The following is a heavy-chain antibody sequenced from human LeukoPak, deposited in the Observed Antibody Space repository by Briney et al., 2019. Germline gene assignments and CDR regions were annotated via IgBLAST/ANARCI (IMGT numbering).Heavy chain of an antibody. D-gene: IGHD4-17*01. CDR2: TYYSGST. CDR1: GGSISSYY. V-gene: IGHV4-59*01. Sequence: SETLSLTCTVSGGSISSYYWSWIRQPPGKGLEWIGYTYYSGSTNYNPSLKSRVTISVDMSKNQFSLKLSSVTAADTAIYYCARGFYGDTQFDYWGQGTLVTVSS. J-gene: IGHJ4*02. CDR3: ARGFYGDTQFDY.